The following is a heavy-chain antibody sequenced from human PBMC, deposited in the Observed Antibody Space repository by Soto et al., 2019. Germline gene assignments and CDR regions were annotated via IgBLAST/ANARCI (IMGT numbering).Heavy chain of an antibody. D-gene: IGHD6-13*01. J-gene: IGHJ4*02. V-gene: IGHV3-23*01. CDR1: GFTFSNYA. CDR2: ISGSGGSI. Sequence: EVQLLESGGGLVQPGGSLRLSCAASGFTFSNYAVTWVRQAPGKGLEWVSTISGSGGSIYYADSVKGRFTISRDNSKNTLYLQRNSLRAEDTAVYYCAKDQGSSWYEIDYWGQGTLVTVSS. CDR3: AKDQGSSWYEIDY.